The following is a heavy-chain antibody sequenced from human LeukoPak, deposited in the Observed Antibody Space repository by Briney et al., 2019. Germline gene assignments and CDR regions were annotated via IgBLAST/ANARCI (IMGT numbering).Heavy chain of an antibody. CDR2: INSDGSTT. V-gene: IGHV3-74*01. J-gene: IGHJ4*02. CDR1: GFTFSSYW. D-gene: IGHD1-26*01. Sequence: GGSLRLSCAASGFTFSSYWMHWVRQARGKGLVWVSRINSDGSTTNYADSVKGRFTISRDNAKNTLYLQMNSLRAEDTAMYYCARRSSGSPPFYFDYWGQGTLVTVSS. CDR3: ARRSSGSPPFYFDY.